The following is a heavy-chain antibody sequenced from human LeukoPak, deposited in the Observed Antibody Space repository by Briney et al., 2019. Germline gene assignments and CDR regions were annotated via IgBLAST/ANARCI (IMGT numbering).Heavy chain of an antibody. CDR2: IKSKTDGGTT. D-gene: IGHD2-15*01. CDR1: GFTFSNAW. CDR3: TTDVVVVAATPFDY. J-gene: IGHJ4*02. V-gene: IGHV3-15*01. Sequence: PGGSLRLSCAASGFTFSNAWMSWVRQAPGKGLEWVGRIKSKTDGGTTDYAAPVKGRFTISRDDSKNTLYLQMNSLKIEDTAVYYCTTDVVVVAATPFDYWGQGTLVTVSS.